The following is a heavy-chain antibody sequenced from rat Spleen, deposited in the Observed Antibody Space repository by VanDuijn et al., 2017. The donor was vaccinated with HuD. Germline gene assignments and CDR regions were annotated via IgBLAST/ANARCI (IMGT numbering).Heavy chain of an antibody. Sequence: QVQLKESGPGLVQPSQTLSLTCTVSGFSLTSYGVSWVRQPPGKGLEWIGAIWSGGSTDYNSALKSRLSISRDTSKSQVLLKMNSLQTEDTAMYFCARAPGNGYVMDAWGQGASVTVSS. J-gene: IGHJ4*01. CDR2: IWSGGST. CDR1: GFSLTSYG. D-gene: IGHD5-1*01. V-gene: IGHV2-16*01. CDR3: ARAPGNGYVMDA.